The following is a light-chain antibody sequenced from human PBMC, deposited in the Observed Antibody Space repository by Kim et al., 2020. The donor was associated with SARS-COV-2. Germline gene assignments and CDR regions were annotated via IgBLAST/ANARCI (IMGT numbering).Light chain of an antibody. Sequence: QRITISCTGSRSNIGAGFDVHWYQQVPGTAPKLLIYRNNNRPSGVPDRFSGSKSGISASLAITGLQAEDEADYYCHSYDNSMSALLFGGGTQLTVL. CDR1: RSNIGAGFD. CDR3: HSYDNSMSALL. V-gene: IGLV1-40*01. CDR2: RNN. J-gene: IGLJ2*01.